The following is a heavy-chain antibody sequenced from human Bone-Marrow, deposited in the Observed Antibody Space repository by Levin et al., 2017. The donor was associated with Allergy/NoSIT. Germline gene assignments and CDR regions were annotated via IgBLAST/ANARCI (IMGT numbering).Heavy chain of an antibody. J-gene: IGHJ4*02. CDR2: IRNKANSYTT. CDR3: ARAVSSSSGIGSDY. CDR1: GFTFSDHY. Sequence: GGSLRLSCAASGFTFSDHYMDWVRQAPGKGLEWVGRIRNKANSYTTEYAASVKGRFTVSRDDSENSLFLQMNSLKTEDTAVYYCARAVSSSSGIGSDYWGQGTLVTVSS. D-gene: IGHD6-13*01. V-gene: IGHV3-72*01.